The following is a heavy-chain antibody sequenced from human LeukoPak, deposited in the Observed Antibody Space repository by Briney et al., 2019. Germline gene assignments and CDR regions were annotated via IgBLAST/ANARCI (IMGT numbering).Heavy chain of an antibody. J-gene: IGHJ4*02. CDR1: GFTFINYA. CDR3: AKDSRGWKPYYCDY. CDR2: ISGSGGST. D-gene: IGHD4-23*01. Sequence: GGSLRLSCAASGFTFINYAMSWVRQAPGKGLDWVSAISGSGGSTFYADSVKGRFTISRDNSKNTLFLQMNSLRAEDTAVYYCAKDSRGWKPYYCDYWGQGTLVTVSS. V-gene: IGHV3-23*01.